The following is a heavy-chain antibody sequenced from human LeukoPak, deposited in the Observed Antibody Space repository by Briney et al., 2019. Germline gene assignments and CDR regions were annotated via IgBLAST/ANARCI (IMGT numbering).Heavy chain of an antibody. CDR2: INHSGST. CDR1: GGSFSGYY. CDR3: ARGRRYCSSTSCYTSYYYYYMDV. D-gene: IGHD2-2*02. V-gene: IGHV4-34*01. J-gene: IGHJ6*03. Sequence: SETLSLTCAVYGGSFSGYYWSWIRQPPGKGLDCMGEINHSGSTNYNPSLKSRVTISVDTSKNQFSLKLSSVTAADTAVYYCARGRRYCSSTSCYTSYYYYYMDVWGKGTTVTVSS.